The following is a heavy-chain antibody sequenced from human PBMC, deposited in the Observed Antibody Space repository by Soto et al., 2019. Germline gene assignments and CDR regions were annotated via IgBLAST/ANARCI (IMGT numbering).Heavy chain of an antibody. Sequence: GKGLLWVSRINSDGSSTSYADSVKGRFTISRDNAKNTLYLQMNSLRAEDTAVYYCAIRASYYDSSGYFDYWGQGTLVTSPQ. J-gene: IGHJ4*02. V-gene: IGHV3-74*01. CDR3: AIRASYYDSSGYFDY. CDR2: INSDGSST. D-gene: IGHD3-22*01.